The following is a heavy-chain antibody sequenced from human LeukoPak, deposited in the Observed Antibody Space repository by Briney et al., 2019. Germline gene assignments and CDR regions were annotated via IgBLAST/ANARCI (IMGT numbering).Heavy chain of an antibody. D-gene: IGHD3-3*01. J-gene: IGHJ6*03. CDR2: FYNSGRT. CDR3: ARAVYYDFWSGYYGVGYYYYYMDV. V-gene: IGHV4-61*02. CDR1: GGSISSDLYY. Sequence: SQTLSLTCTVSGGSISSDLYYWNWIRQPAGKGLEWIGRFYNSGRTNYNPSLKSRVTISVDTSKNQFSLKLSSVTAADTAVYYCARAVYYDFWSGYYGVGYYYYYMDVWGKGTTVTVSS.